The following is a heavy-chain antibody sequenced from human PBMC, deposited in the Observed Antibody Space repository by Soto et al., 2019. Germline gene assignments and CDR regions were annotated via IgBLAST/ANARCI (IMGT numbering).Heavy chain of an antibody. CDR3: ARVYKGTTVTTAIVYYFDH. CDR1: GYAFSGYY. Sequence: ASVKVSFKASGYAFSGYYMHWVRQAPGQGLEWMGWINPNSGGTNYAQKFQGRVTMTRDTSISTAYMELTRLRSDDTAVYYCARVYKGTTVTTAIVYYFDHWGQGALVTVSS. V-gene: IGHV1-2*02. CDR2: INPNSGGT. J-gene: IGHJ4*02. D-gene: IGHD4-17*01.